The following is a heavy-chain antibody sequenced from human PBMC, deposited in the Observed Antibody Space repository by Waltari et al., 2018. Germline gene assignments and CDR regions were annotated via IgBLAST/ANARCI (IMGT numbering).Heavy chain of an antibody. CDR2: GTA. J-gene: IGHJ6*02. CDR3: AGSIVGATWSHYYYYYGMDV. D-gene: IGHD1-26*01. V-gene: IGHV1-69*01. Sequence: GTANYAQKFQGRVTITADESTSTAYMELSSLRSEDTAVYYCAGSIVGATWSHYYYYYGMDVWGQGTTVTVSS.